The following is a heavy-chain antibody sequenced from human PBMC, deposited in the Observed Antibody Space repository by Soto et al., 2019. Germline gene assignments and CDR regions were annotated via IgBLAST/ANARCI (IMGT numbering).Heavy chain of an antibody. V-gene: IGHV1-18*01. Sequence: ASVKVSCKASGYTFTSYGISWVRQAPGQGLEWMGWISAYNGNTNYAQKLQGRVTMTTDTSTSTAYMDLRSLRSDDTAVYYCARGASSWYSHNWFDPWGQGTLVTVSS. CDR1: GYTFTSYG. D-gene: IGHD6-13*01. CDR3: ARGASSWYSHNWFDP. J-gene: IGHJ5*02. CDR2: ISAYNGNT.